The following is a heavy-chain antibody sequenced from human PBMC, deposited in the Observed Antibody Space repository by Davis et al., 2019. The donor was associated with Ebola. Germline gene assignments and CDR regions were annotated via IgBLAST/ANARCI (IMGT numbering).Heavy chain of an antibody. J-gene: IGHJ4*02. CDR1: GGTLSSYA. CDR2: IIPILGIA. D-gene: IGHD4-23*01. Sequence: AASVKVSCKASGGTLSSYAISWVRQAPGQGLEWMGRIIPILGIANYAQKFQGRVTITADKSTSTAYMELSSLRSEDTAVYYCAKEGRNGGWFDYWGQGTLVTVSS. CDR3: AKEGRNGGWFDY. V-gene: IGHV1-69*04.